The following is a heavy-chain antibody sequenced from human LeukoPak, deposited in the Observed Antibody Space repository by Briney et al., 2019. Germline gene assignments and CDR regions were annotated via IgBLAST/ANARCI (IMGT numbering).Heavy chain of an antibody. D-gene: IGHD3-22*01. CDR1: GLTVSSNY. CDR2: IYSGGST. Sequence: GGSLRLSCAASGLTVSSNYMSWVRQAPGKGLEWVSVIYSGGSTYYADSVKGRFTISRDNSKNTLYLQMNSLRAEDTAVYYCARGEGYYDSSGYYPFSHWGQGTLVTVSS. CDR3: ARGEGYYDSSGYYPFSH. J-gene: IGHJ4*02. V-gene: IGHV3-53*01.